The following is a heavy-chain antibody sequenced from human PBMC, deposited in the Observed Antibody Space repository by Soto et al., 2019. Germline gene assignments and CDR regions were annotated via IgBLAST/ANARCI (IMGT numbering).Heavy chain of an antibody. J-gene: IGHJ3*02. D-gene: IGHD2-21*01. CDR1: GGSISSSSYY. CDR2: IYYSGST. CDR3: AISIKDAFDI. Sequence: QLQLQESGPGLVKHSETLSLTCTVSGGSISSSSYYWGWIRQPPGKGLEWIGSIYYSGSTYYNPSLKSRVTIYGDTSKNQFSLKLSSVTAAYTAVYYCAISIKDAFDIWGQGTMVTVSS. V-gene: IGHV4-39*01.